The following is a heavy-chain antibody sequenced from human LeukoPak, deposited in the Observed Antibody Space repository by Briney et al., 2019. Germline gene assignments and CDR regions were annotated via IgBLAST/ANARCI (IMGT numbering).Heavy chain of an antibody. CDR2: ISWNSGSI. Sequence: GGSLRLSCAASGFTFDDYAMHWVRQAPGKGLEWVSGISWNSGSIGYADSVKGRFTISRDNAKNSLYLQMNSLRAEDTAVYYCARDYGGFWGQGTLVTVSS. J-gene: IGHJ4*02. V-gene: IGHV3-9*01. CDR1: GFTFDDYA. CDR3: ARDYGGF. D-gene: IGHD4-23*01.